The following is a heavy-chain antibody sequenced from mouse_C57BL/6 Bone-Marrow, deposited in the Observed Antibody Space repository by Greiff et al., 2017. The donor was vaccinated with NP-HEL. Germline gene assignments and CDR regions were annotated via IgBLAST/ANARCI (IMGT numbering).Heavy chain of an antibody. V-gene: IGHV1-74*01. CDR1: GYTFTSYW. CDR3: AIGDDYDDYYAMDY. J-gene: IGHJ4*01. D-gene: IGHD2-4*01. Sequence: QVQLQQPGAELVKPGASVKVSCKASGYTFTSYWMHWVKQRPGQGLEWIGRIHPSDSDTNYNQKFKGKATLTVDKSSSTAYMQLSSLTSEDSAVYYCAIGDDYDDYYAMDYWGQGTSVTVSS. CDR2: IHPSDSDT.